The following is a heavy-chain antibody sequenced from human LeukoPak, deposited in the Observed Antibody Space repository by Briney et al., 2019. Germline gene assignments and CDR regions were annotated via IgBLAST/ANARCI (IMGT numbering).Heavy chain of an antibody. D-gene: IGHD3-10*01. J-gene: IGHJ4*02. CDR2: ISGSGGGT. CDR1: GLTLSNYA. Sequence: GGSLRLSCAVSGLTLSNYAMSWVRQAPGQGLEWVAGISGSGGGTNYADSVKGRFTISRDNPKNTLYLQMNNLSADDTAVYFCAKRGVVSRVILVGFHKEAYYFDSWGQGALVTVSS. CDR3: AKRGVVSRVILVGFHKEAYYFDS. V-gene: IGHV3-23*01.